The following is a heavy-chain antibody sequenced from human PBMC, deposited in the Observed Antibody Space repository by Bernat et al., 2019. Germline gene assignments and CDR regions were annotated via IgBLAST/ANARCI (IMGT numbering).Heavy chain of an antibody. CDR2: INHSGST. CDR1: GGSFSGYY. J-gene: IGHJ1*01. V-gene: IGHV4-34*01. D-gene: IGHD3-22*01. Sequence: QVQLQQWGAGLLKPSETLSLTCAVYGGSFSGYYWSWIRQPPGKGLEWIGEINHSGSTYYNPSLKSRVTISVDTSKNQFSLKLSSVTAADTAVYYCASVSIEAEYFQHWGQGTLVTVSS. CDR3: ASVSIEAEYFQH.